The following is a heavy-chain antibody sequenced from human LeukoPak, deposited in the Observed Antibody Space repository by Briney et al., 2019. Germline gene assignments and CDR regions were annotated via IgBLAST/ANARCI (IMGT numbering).Heavy chain of an antibody. D-gene: IGHD3-10*01. J-gene: IGHJ4*02. V-gene: IGHV3-48*04. CDR2: ISSSGSTI. CDR3: ARMVRETDY. Sequence: PGGSLRLSCAASGFTFSSYWMHWVRQAPGKGLEWVSYISSSGSTIYYADSVKGRFTISRDNAKNSLYLQMNSLRAEDTAVYCCARMVRETDYWGQGTLVIVSS. CDR1: GFTFSSYW.